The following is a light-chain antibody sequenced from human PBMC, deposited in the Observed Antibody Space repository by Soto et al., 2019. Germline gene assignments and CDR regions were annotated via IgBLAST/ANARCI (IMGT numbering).Light chain of an antibody. CDR1: QSVSSY. CDR2: DAS. CDR3: QQYKSYPWT. Sequence: EIVLTQSPATLSLSPGEGATLSCRASQSVSSYLAWYQQKPGQAPRLLIYDASNRATGIPARFSGSGSGTEFTLTISSLQPDDFATYYCQQYKSYPWTFGQGTKVDI. V-gene: IGKV3-11*01. J-gene: IGKJ1*01.